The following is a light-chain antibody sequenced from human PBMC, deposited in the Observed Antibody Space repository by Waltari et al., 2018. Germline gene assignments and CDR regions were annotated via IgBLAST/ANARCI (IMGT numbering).Light chain of an antibody. Sequence: QTVVTQEPSLSVSPAGTVTPTCALSSGSLSTTSYFSRYQQAPGRPPRTLVYKGSTRSSGVPDRFSGSILGNKAALTITGAQADDENDYYCLIYMGSGIWVFGGGTKLTVL. CDR2: KGS. J-gene: IGLJ3*02. V-gene: IGLV8-61*01. CDR1: SGSLSTTSY. CDR3: LIYMGSGIWV.